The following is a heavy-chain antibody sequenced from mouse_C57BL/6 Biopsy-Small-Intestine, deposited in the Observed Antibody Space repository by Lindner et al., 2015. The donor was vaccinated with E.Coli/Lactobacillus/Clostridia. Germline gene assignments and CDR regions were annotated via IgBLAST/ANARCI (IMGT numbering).Heavy chain of an antibody. CDR2: INTNTGNP. CDR3: ARAYHYMDV. Sequence: VKVSCKASGYTFTTYAINWVRQAPGQGPEWMGWINTNTGNPTYAQGFTGRFVFSLDTSGSTAYLQISSLKAEDTGVYYCARAYHYMDVWGKGTTVTVSS. D-gene: IGHD2-4*01. J-gene: IGHJ1*03. CDR1: GYTFTTYA. V-gene: IGHV9-3*02.